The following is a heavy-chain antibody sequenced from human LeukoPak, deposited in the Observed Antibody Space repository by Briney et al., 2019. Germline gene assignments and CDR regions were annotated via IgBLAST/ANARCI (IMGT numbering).Heavy chain of an antibody. CDR1: GFAFSNYE. V-gene: IGHV3-48*03. J-gene: IGHJ5*02. D-gene: IGHD3-10*01. Sequence: GGSLRLSCVASGFAFSNYEMNWVRQAPGKGLEWISYISTSGSTPFYAGSVKGRFTISRDNAKNSLYLQMNSLRAEDTAVYYCARAVRGVIRTWGRGTLVTVSS. CDR2: ISTSGSTP. CDR3: ARAVRGVIRT.